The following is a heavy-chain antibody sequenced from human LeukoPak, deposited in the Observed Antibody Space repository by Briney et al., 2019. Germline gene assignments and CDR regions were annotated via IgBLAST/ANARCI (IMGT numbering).Heavy chain of an antibody. Sequence: GRSLRLSCAAPGFTFDDYAMHWVRQAPGKGLEWVSGISWNSGSIGYADSVKGRFTISRDNAKNSLYLQMNSLRAEDTALYYCARLSLDYYDSSGYHHLGAFDIWGQGTMVTVSS. CDR3: ARLSLDYYDSSGYHHLGAFDI. V-gene: IGHV3-9*01. CDR1: GFTFDDYA. CDR2: ISWNSGSI. D-gene: IGHD3-22*01. J-gene: IGHJ3*02.